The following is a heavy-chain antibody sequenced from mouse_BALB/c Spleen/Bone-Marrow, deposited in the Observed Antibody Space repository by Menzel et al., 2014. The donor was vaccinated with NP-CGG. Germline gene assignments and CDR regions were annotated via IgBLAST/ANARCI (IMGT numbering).Heavy chain of an antibody. CDR1: GYTFXSYV. D-gene: IGHD1-1*01. Sequence: VQLQQSGPELVKPGASVKMSCKASGYTFXSYVMHWVKQKPGQGLEWIGYINPYNDGTKYNEKFKGKATLTSDKSSSTAYMELSSLTSEDSAVYYCARRDYYGSSFYWYFDVWGAGTTVTVSS. V-gene: IGHV1-14*01. CDR2: INPYNDGT. J-gene: IGHJ1*01. CDR3: ARRDYYGSSFYWYFDV.